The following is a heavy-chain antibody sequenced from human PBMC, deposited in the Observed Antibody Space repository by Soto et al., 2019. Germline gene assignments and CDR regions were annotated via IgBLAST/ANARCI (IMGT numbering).Heavy chain of an antibody. CDR3: AKDLIATVYAVISVYYHGLDV. D-gene: IGHD2-21*01. CDR2: ISNDGTNQ. Sequence: GGSLRLSCAASGFTFSNYGVHWVRQAPGKGLEWVAFISNDGTNQYYVDSVKGRFTISRDNSKNTLYLEMNSLRGEDTAVYYCAKDLIATVYAVISVYYHGLDVWGQWTSVTVSS. J-gene: IGHJ6*02. V-gene: IGHV3-30*18. CDR1: GFTFSNYG.